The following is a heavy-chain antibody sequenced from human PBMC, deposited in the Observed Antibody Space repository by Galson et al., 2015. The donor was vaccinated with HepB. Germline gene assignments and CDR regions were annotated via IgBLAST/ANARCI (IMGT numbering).Heavy chain of an antibody. J-gene: IGHJ4*02. Sequence: SLRLYCAAHGFTFSSSWMHWVRQAPGKGLVWVSNIKSDGSVTNYADSVKGRFTISGDNAKNTVYLQMNSLRAEDTAVYYCASRVTAAGKGYFEYWGQGTLVTVSS. CDR1: GFTFSSSW. CDR3: ASRVTAAGKGYFEY. D-gene: IGHD6-13*01. V-gene: IGHV3-74*01. CDR2: IKSDGSVT.